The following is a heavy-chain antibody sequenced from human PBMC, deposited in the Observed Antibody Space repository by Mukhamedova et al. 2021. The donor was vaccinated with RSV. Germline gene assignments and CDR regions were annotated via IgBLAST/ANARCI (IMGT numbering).Heavy chain of an antibody. CDR3: ARGMTPHDAFDI. J-gene: IGHJ3*02. CDR2: ISSSGSTI. Sequence: IRQAPGKGLEWVSYISSSGSTIYYADSVEGRFTISRDNAKNSLYLQMNSLRAEDTAVYYCARGMTPHDAFDIWGQGTMVTVSS. V-gene: IGHV3-11*04. D-gene: IGHD2-15*01.